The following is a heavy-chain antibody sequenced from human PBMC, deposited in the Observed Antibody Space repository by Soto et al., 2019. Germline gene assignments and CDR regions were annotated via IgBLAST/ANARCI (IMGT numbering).Heavy chain of an antibody. D-gene: IGHD3-10*01. CDR2: INTDTGGT. V-gene: IGHV1-2*02. Sequence: GASVKVSCKASGYSFTDHYIHWVRQTPGQGLEWMGWINTDTGGTIFADNFRDRVTLTRDTSISTAYMELHRLRSDDTAIYHCARVGPTGWFDPWGQGTLVTVSS. J-gene: IGHJ5*02. CDR1: GYSFTDHY. CDR3: ARVGPTGWFDP.